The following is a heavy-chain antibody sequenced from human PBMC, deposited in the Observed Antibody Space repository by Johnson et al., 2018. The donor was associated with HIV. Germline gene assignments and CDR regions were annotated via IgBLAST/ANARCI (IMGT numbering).Heavy chain of an antibody. CDR1: GFTFSSYG. CDR2: IWYDGSNK. Sequence: QVQLVESGGGVVQPGRSLRLSCTASGFTFSSYGLHWVRQAPGKGLEWVAVIWYDGSNKYDADSVKGRFTISRDNSKNTLFLQMNSLRPEDTSVYYCAKDRYGGSYPDAFDIWGQGTMVTVSS. J-gene: IGHJ3*02. D-gene: IGHD1-26*01. V-gene: IGHV3-33*06. CDR3: AKDRYGGSYPDAFDI.